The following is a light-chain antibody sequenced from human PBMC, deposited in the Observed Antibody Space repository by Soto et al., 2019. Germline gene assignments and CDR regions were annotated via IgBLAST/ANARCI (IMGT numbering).Light chain of an antibody. V-gene: IGLV2-14*03. CDR1: SSDIGGYNY. CDR3: SSYTGDNTHV. CDR2: DVS. Sequence: QSVLTQPASVSGSPGQSITIYCTGSSSDIGGYNYVSWYQQHPAKAPKLMINDVSNRPSGVSYRFSGSKSGNTASLTISGLQAEDEADYYCSSYTGDNTHVFGSGTKVTVL. J-gene: IGLJ1*01.